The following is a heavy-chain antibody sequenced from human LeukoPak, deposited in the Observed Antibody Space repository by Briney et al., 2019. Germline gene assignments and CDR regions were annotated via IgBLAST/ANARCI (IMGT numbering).Heavy chain of an antibody. CDR1: GFTFGDFP. V-gene: IGHV3-49*03. CDR2: LRSKAYGGTI. CDR3: SLEAYCSGSSCLMY. D-gene: IGHD2-15*01. J-gene: IGHJ4*02. Sequence: GGSLRLSCTASGFTFGDFPMGWFRQAPGKGLEWAGFLRSKAYGGTIEYAASVKGRFTISRDDSKRIAHLQMNSLKTEDTAVYYCSLEAYCSGSSCLMYWGQGTLVTVSS.